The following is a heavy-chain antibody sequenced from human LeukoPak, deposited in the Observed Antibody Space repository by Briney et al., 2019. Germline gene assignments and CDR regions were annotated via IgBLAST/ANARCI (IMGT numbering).Heavy chain of an antibody. V-gene: IGHV4-34*01. Sequence: SETLSLTCAVYGGPFSGYYWNWIRQPPGKGLEWVGDITHTGSTNDNPSLAGRVTVSVDTSKNQFSLSLASVTAADTALYYCARGSPAADDAFDIWGQGTLVTVSS. D-gene: IGHD6-13*01. CDR2: ITHTGST. CDR3: ARGSPAADDAFDI. J-gene: IGHJ3*02. CDR1: GGPFSGYY.